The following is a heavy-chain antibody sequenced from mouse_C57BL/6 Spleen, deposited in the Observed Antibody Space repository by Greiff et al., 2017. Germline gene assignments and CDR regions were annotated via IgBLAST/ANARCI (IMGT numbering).Heavy chain of an antibody. CDR2: IDPETGGT. V-gene: IGHV1-15*01. CDR1: GYKFTDFE. Sequence: QVQLQQSGAELVRPGASVTLSCKASGYKFTDFEMHWVKQTPVHGLDWIGAIDPETGGTADNQKFKGKAILTADKSSSTAYMVHRSLTSGDSAVYYCTRRAVYSRDDFDYWGQGTTLTVSS. CDR3: TRRAVYSRDDFDY. J-gene: IGHJ2*01. D-gene: IGHD3-3*01.